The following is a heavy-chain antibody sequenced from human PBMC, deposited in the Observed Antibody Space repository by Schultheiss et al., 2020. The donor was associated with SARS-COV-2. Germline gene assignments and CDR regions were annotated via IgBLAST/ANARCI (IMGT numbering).Heavy chain of an antibody. CDR1: GFTFSGSA. CDR2: IRSKANSYAT. V-gene: IGHV3-73*01. J-gene: IGHJ6*02. CDR3: AKMCTEMATIVYYGMDV. Sequence: GGSLRLSCAASGFTFSGSAMHWVRQASGKGLEWVGRIRSKANSYATAYAASVKGRFTISRDNAKNSLYLQMNSLRAEDTAVYYCAKMCTEMATIVYYGMDVWGQGTTVTVSS. D-gene: IGHD5-24*01.